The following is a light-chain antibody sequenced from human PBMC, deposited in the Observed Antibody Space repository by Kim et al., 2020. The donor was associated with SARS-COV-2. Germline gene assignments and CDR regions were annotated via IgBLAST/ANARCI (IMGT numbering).Light chain of an antibody. Sequence: SPGETATLPCRASQSVSTNLAWYQQKPGQAPRLVIYGASTRPTGISARFSGSGSGTEFTLTISSLLSEDFAVYYCQQYDNWPPQTFGQGTKVDIK. J-gene: IGKJ1*01. CDR1: QSVSTN. V-gene: IGKV3-15*01. CDR3: QQYDNWPPQT. CDR2: GAS.